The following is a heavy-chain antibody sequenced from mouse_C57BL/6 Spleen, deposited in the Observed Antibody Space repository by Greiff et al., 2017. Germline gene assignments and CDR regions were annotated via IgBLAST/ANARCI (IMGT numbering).Heavy chain of an antibody. D-gene: IGHD2-3*01. J-gene: IGHJ1*03. Sequence: EVQLQESGAELVKPGASVKLSCTASGFNFNDYYMHWVKQRPEQGLEWIGRIDPEDGETKYAPKFQGKATITADTSSNTAYLQLRNLTSEDTAVYYCARGLYDGYFNRYFDFWGTGTTVTVSS. V-gene: IGHV14-2*01. CDR2: IDPEDGET. CDR1: GFNFNDYY. CDR3: ARGLYDGYFNRYFDF.